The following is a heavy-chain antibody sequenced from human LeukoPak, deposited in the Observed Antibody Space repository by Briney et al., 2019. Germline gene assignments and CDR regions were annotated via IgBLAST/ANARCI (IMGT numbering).Heavy chain of an antibody. CDR2: ISAYNGNT. CDR3: ARDGPHYYDSSGLGY. D-gene: IGHD3-22*01. Sequence: ASVKVSCKASGYTFTSYGIRWVRQAPGQGLEWMGWISAYNGNTNYAQKLQGRVTMTTDTSTSTAYMELRSLRSDDTAVYYCARDGPHYYDSSGLGYWGQGTLVTVSS. J-gene: IGHJ4*02. CDR1: GYTFTSYG. V-gene: IGHV1-18*01.